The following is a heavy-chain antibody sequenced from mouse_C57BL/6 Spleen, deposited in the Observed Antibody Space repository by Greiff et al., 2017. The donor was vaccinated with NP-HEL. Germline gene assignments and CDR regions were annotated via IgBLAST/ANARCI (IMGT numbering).Heavy chain of an antibody. CDR2: FYPGSGSI. CDR1: GYTFTEYT. CDR3: ARHEDGEGAPYWYFDV. J-gene: IGHJ1*03. V-gene: IGHV1-62-2*01. Sequence: VKVEESGAELVKPGASVKLSCKASGYTFTEYTIHWVKQRSGQGLEWIGWFYPGSGSIKYNEKFKDKATLTADKSSSTVYMELSRLTSEDSAVYCWARHEDGEGAPYWYFDVGGTGTTVTVSS.